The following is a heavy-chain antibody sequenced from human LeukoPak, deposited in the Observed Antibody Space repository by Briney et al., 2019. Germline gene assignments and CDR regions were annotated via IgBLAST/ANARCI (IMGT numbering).Heavy chain of an antibody. CDR1: GLTVSSNY. CDR2: IYTGGGT. D-gene: IGHD2-21*01. Sequence: PGGSLRLFCAASGLTVSSNYMSWVRQAPGKGLEWVSVIYTGGGTYYADSVKGRFTISRDNSKNTLYLQMNSLRAEDTAVYYCARGGVESDRGDYSSFDYWGQGTLVTVSS. J-gene: IGHJ4*02. CDR3: ARGGVESDRGDYSSFDY. V-gene: IGHV3-53*01.